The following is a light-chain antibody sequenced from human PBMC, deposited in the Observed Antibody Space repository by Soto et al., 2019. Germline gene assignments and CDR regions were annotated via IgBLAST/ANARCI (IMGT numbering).Light chain of an antibody. CDR1: HSNIGNNY. Sequence: QSVLTQPPSMSAAPGQKVTISCSGSHSNIGNNYVSWYQQFPGTAPKLLIYDNKKRPSGTPDRFSGSKSGTSATLGITGLQTRDEADYYCGTWDTSLSAVVFGGGTKLPVL. CDR3: GTWDTSLSAVV. CDR2: DNK. V-gene: IGLV1-51*01. J-gene: IGLJ3*02.